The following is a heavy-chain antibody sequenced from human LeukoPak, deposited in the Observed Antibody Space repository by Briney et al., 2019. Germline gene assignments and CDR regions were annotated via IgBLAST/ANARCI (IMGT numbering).Heavy chain of an antibody. V-gene: IGHV4-39*07. J-gene: IGHJ5*02. CDR1: GGSISSGSYY. D-gene: IGHD3-16*01. CDR2: IYYSGST. CDR3: ARARSAYDYVGPSWFDP. Sequence: PSQTLSLTCTVSGGSISSGSYYWGWIRQPPGKGLEWIGSIYYSGSTYYNPSLKSRVTISVDTSKNQFSLKLSSVTAADTAVYYCARARSAYDYVGPSWFDPWGQGTLVTVSS.